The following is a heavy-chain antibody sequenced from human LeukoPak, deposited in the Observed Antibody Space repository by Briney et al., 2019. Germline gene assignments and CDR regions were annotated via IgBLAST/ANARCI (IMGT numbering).Heavy chain of an antibody. CDR1: GFTFDDYG. Sequence: PGGSLRLSCAASGFTFDDYGMSWVRQAPGKGLEWVSSVSESGGSTYYADSVKDRFTISRDNSKDTLSLQMNSLRAEDTAVYYCARAYYPDYYYYYYMDVWGKGTTVTISS. CDR2: VSESGGST. V-gene: IGHV3-23*01. CDR3: ARAYYPDYYYYYYMDV. D-gene: IGHD3-22*01. J-gene: IGHJ6*03.